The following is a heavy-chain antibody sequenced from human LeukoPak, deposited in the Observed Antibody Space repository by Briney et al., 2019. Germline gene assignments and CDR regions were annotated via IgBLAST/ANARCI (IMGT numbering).Heavy chain of an antibody. V-gene: IGHV1-2*02. CDR3: ARGGYSYGWIEIDY. CDR1: GYTFTGYY. Sequence: ASVKVSCKASGYTFTGYYMPWVRQAPGQGLEWMGWINPNSGGTNYAQKFQGRVTMTRDTSISTAYMELSRLRSDDTAVYYCARGGYSYGWIEIDYWGQGTLVTVSS. J-gene: IGHJ4*02. D-gene: IGHD5-18*01. CDR2: INPNSGGT.